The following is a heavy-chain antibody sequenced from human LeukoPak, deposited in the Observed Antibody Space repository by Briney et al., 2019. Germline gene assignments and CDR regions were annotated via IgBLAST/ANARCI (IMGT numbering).Heavy chain of an antibody. D-gene: IGHD3-10*01. V-gene: IGHV3-11*04. CDR3: ARGREYGSGSLHYYYMDV. CDR2: ISRSGSTI. CDR1: GFTFSDNY. Sequence: GGSLRLSCAASGFTFSDNYMIWIRQAPGKGLEWVSYISRSGSTIHYADSVKGRLTISRDNAKNSLYLQMNSLRAEDTAVYFCARGREYGSGSLHYYYMDVWGKGTTVTVSS. J-gene: IGHJ6*03.